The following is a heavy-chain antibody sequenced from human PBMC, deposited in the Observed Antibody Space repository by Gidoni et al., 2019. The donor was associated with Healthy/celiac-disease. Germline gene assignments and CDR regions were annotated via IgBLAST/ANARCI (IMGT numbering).Heavy chain of an antibody. CDR2: IFSNDEK. CDR3: ARIRYDILTGYYRRYYYYGMDV. V-gene: IGHV2-26*01. J-gene: IGHJ6*02. CDR1: GFSLSNARMG. Sequence: QVTLKESGPVLVKPTETLTLTCTVSGFSLSNARMGVSWIRQPPGKALEWLAHIFSNDEKSYSTSLKSRLTISKDTSKSQVVLTMTNMDPVDTATYYCARIRYDILTGYYRRYYYYGMDVWGQGTTVTVSS. D-gene: IGHD3-9*01.